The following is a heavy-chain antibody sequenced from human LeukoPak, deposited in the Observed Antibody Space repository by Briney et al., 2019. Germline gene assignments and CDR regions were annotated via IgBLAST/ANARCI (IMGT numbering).Heavy chain of an antibody. D-gene: IGHD3-10*01. CDR1: GSTFTDYY. J-gene: IGHJ3*02. CDR2: VDPEDGET. Sequence: GAPVKISCKVSGSTFTDYYMHWVPQAPGKGLEWMGLVDPEDGETIYAEKFQGRVTITADTTTDTAYMELSSLRSEDTAVYYCATDGIYYAQHLYAFDIWGQGTMVTVSS. CDR3: ATDGIYYAQHLYAFDI. V-gene: IGHV1-69-2*01.